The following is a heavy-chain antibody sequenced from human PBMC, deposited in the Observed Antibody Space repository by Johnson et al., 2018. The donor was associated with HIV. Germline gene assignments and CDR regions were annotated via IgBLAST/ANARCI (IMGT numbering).Heavy chain of an antibody. CDR3: AKDVNEWGAWIQLREPAFDI. Sequence: QVQLVESGGGVVQPGRSLRLSCAASGFTFSSYAMHWVRQAPGKGLEWVAVISYDGSNKYYADSVKGRFTISRDNSKNTVYLQMNSLRAEDTAVYYCAKDVNEWGAWIQLREPAFDIWGQGTMVTVSS. CDR1: GFTFSSYA. CDR2: ISYDGSNK. V-gene: IGHV3-30*04. D-gene: IGHD5-18*01. J-gene: IGHJ3*02.